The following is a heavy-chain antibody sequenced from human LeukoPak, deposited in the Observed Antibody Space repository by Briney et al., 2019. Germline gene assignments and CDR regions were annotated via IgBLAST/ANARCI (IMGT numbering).Heavy chain of an antibody. Sequence: ASVKVSCKSSGYTFTGYYMHWVRQAPGQGLEWMGRINPNSGGTNYAQKFQGRVTMTRDTSISTAYMELSRLRSDDTAVYYCARDAYYYDSSGYYYGYWGQGTLVTVSS. CDR3: ARDAYYYDSSGYYYGY. V-gene: IGHV1-2*06. CDR2: INPNSGGT. J-gene: IGHJ4*02. D-gene: IGHD3-22*01. CDR1: GYTFTGYY.